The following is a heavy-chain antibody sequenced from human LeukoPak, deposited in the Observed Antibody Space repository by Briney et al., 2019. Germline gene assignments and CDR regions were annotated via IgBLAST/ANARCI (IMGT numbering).Heavy chain of an antibody. Sequence: GGSLRLSCAASGFTFSSYSMNWVRQAPGKGLEWVANIKQDGSEKYYVDSVKGRFTISRDNAKNSLYLQMNSLRAEDTAVYYCARVTRFLEGGYFDYWGQGTLVTVSS. CDR3: ARVTRFLEGGYFDY. CDR2: IKQDGSEK. V-gene: IGHV3-7*01. J-gene: IGHJ4*02. D-gene: IGHD3-3*01. CDR1: GFTFSSYS.